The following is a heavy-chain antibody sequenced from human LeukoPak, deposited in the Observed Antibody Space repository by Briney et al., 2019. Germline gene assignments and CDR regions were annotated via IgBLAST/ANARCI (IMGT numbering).Heavy chain of an antibody. CDR2: ISSSSSYI. Sequence: PGGSLRLSCAASGFTFSSYSMNWVRQAPGKGLEWVSSISSSSSYIYYADSVKGRFTISRDNAKNSLYLQMNSLRAEDTAVYYCARRNYGDYARFDYWGQGILVTVSS. CDR3: ARRNYGDYARFDY. D-gene: IGHD4-17*01. CDR1: GFTFSSYS. J-gene: IGHJ4*02. V-gene: IGHV3-21*01.